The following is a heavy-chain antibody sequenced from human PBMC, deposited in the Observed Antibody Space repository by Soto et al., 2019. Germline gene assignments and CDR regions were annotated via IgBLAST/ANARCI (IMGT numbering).Heavy chain of an antibody. CDR1: GGSISSGGYY. D-gene: IGHD3-10*01. CDR3: ARGPEFGEKYNWFDP. V-gene: IGHV4-31*03. J-gene: IGHJ5*02. Sequence: PSETLSLTCTVSGGSISSGGYYWSWIRQHPGKGLEWIGYIYYSGSTYYNPSLKSRVTISVDTSKNQFSLKLSSVTAADTAVYYCARGPEFGEKYNWFDPWGQGTLVTVSS. CDR2: IYYSGST.